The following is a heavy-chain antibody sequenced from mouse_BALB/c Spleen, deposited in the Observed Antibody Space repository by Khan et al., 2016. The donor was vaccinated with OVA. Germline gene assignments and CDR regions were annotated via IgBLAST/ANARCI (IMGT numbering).Heavy chain of an antibody. V-gene: IGHV1S81*02. CDR2: INPSDGGT. CDR3: ASTGWYAFAY. J-gene: IGHJ3*01. Sequence: QVQLQQSGAELVKPGASVKLSCKASGYTFTGYYMYWVKQWPGQGLEWIGGINPSDGGTNFNEKFKSKATLTVDKSSSTAYLQLSSLTSEDSAVYYCASTGWYAFAYWGQGTLVTVSA. D-gene: IGHD2-14*01. CDR1: GYTFTGYY.